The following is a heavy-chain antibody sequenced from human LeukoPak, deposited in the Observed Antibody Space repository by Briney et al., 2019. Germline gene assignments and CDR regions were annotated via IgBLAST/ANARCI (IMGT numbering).Heavy chain of an antibody. V-gene: IGHV1-2*02. CDR2: INPNSGGT. J-gene: IGHJ4*02. Sequence: ASVKVSCKASGYTFTAYYMHWVRQAPGQGLEWMGWINPNSGGTNYAQKFQGRVTMTRDTSISTAYMELSRLRSDDTAVYYCARSSSGYSSGWYYFDYWGQGTLVTVSS. CDR1: GYTFTAYY. D-gene: IGHD6-19*01. CDR3: ARSSSGYSSGWYYFDY.